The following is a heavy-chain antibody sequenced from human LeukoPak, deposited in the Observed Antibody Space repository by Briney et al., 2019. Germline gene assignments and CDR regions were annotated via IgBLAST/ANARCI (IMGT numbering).Heavy chain of an antibody. CDR3: ARDQDYYGSGSLY. CDR2: ISYDGSNK. Sequence: GGSLRLSCAASGFTFSSYAMHWVRQAPGKGLEWVAVISYDGSNKYYADSVKGRFTIPRDNSKNTLYLQMNSLRAEGTAVYYCARDQDYYGSGSLYWGQGTLVTVSS. D-gene: IGHD3-10*01. CDR1: GFTFSSYA. V-gene: IGHV3-30*04. J-gene: IGHJ4*02.